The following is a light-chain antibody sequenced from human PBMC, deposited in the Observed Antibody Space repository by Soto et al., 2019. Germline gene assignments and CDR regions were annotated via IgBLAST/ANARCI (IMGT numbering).Light chain of an antibody. Sequence: IMLTQSPGTLSLSQGERATLSCRASQSVSNNYLAWYQQKPGQAPRLLIYGASNRATGIPDRFSGSGSGTDFTLTISRLEPEDFAVYYCQQYGSSGTFGQGTKVDIK. CDR1: QSVSNNY. CDR3: QQYGSSGT. CDR2: GAS. V-gene: IGKV3-20*01. J-gene: IGKJ1*01.